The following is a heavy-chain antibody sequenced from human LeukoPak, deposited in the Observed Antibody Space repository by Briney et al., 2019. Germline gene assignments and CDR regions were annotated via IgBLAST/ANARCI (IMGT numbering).Heavy chain of an antibody. J-gene: IGHJ6*03. CDR3: ARGPYAFWSAYYGGDYYYYMDV. Sequence: SQTLSLTCAISGDSVSSNSAAWIWIRQSPSRGLEWLGRTYYLSQWYNDYAVSVKSRIIIIPDTSKNQFSLHLSFVTPEDTAVYYCARGPYAFWSAYYGGDYYYYMDVWGKGTTVTVSS. CDR1: GDSVSSNSAA. CDR2: TYYLSQWYN. V-gene: IGHV6-1*01. D-gene: IGHD3-3*01.